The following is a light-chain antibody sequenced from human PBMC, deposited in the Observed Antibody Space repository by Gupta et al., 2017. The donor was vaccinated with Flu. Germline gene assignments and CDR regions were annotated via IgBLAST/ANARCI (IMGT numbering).Light chain of an antibody. V-gene: IGLV2-14*01. CDR1: SSDVGGYNY. CDR2: EVS. CDR3: SSYTVTSTLRV. Sequence: ITISCTGTSSDVGGYNYVSWYQQHPGKAPKLMIYEVSNRPSGVSNRFSGSKSGNTASLTISGLQAEDEADYYCSSYTVTSTLRVFGGGTKLTVL. J-gene: IGLJ3*02.